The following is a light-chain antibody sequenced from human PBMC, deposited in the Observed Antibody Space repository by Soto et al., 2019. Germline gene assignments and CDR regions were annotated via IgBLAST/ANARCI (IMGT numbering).Light chain of an antibody. CDR2: EVS. CDR1: SSDVGGYTY. J-gene: IGLJ2*01. V-gene: IGLV2-14*01. Sequence: QSVLTQPSSVSGSPGQSITISCTGTSSDVGGYTYVSWYQQHPGRAPKLMIYEVSNRPSGVSNRFSGSKSGNTASLTISGLQAQEEADYYCSSYTTRNTVLFGRGTKLTVL. CDR3: SSYTTRNTVL.